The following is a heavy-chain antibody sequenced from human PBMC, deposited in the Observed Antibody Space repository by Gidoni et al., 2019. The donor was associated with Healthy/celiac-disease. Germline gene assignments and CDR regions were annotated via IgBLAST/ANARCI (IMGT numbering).Heavy chain of an antibody. CDR1: GGTFSSYA. V-gene: IGHV1-69*06. Sequence: QVQLVQSGAEVKKPGSSVKVSSKASGGTFSSYAISWVRQAPGQGLEWMGGIIPIFGTANYAQKFQGRVTITADKSTSTAYMELSSLRSEDTAVYYCARDLSGYDWSIPERPNWFDPWGQGTLVTVSS. CDR2: IIPIFGTA. CDR3: ARDLSGYDWSIPERPNWFDP. J-gene: IGHJ5*02. D-gene: IGHD5-12*01.